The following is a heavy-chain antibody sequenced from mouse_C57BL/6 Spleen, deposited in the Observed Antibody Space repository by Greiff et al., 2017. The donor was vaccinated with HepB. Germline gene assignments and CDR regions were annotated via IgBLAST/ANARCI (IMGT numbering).Heavy chain of an antibody. CDR1: GFSLTSYG. CDR2: IWSGGST. Sequence: QVQLKQSGPGLVQPSQSLSITCTVSGFSLTSYGVHWVRQSPGKGLEWLGVIWSGGSTDYNAAFISRLSISKDNSKSQVFFKMNSLQADDTAIYYCARNPYYYGSSHWYFDVWGTGTTVTVSS. V-gene: IGHV2-2*01. D-gene: IGHD1-1*01. J-gene: IGHJ1*03. CDR3: ARNPYYYGSSHWYFDV.